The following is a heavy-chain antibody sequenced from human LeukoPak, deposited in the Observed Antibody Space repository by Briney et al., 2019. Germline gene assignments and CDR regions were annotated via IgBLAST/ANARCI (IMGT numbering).Heavy chain of an antibody. V-gene: IGHV3-74*01. CDR1: GFSFSSYW. CDR3: AREARGYSYGL. CDR2: INTDGSSR. Sequence: GGSLRLSCAASGFSFSSYWKYWVRQAPGKGPVWVSRINTDGSSRRYVDSVEGRFTISRDNSKNTLYLQMNSLRAEDTAVYYCAREARGYSYGLWGQGTLVTVSS. D-gene: IGHD5-18*01. J-gene: IGHJ1*01.